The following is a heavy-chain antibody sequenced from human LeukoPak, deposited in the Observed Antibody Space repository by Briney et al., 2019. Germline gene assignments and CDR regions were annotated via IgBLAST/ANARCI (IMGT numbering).Heavy chain of an antibody. CDR1: GFTFSDYF. Sequence: PGGSLRLSCAASGFTFSDYFMSWIRQAPGKGLEWVSYISSSGSTIYYADSVKGRFTISRDNAKNSLYLQMNSLRADDTAVYHCARTFSSSWYGGSYFDYWGQGTLVTVSS. J-gene: IGHJ4*02. V-gene: IGHV3-11*04. CDR2: ISSSGSTI. D-gene: IGHD6-13*01. CDR3: ARTFSSSWYGGSYFDY.